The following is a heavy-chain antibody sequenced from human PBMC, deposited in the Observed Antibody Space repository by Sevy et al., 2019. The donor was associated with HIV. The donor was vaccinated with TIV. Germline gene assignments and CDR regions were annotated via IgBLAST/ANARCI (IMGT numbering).Heavy chain of an antibody. V-gene: IGHV1-69*13. CDR3: AMTDYYDSSGYYYDY. CDR2: IIPIFGTA. J-gene: IGHJ4*02. Sequence: ASVKVSCKASGGTFSSYAISWVRQAPGQGLEWMGGIIPIFGTANYAQTFQGRVTITADESTSTAYMELSSLRSEDTAVYYCAMTDYYDSSGYYYDYWGQGTLVTVSS. D-gene: IGHD3-22*01. CDR1: GGTFSSYA.